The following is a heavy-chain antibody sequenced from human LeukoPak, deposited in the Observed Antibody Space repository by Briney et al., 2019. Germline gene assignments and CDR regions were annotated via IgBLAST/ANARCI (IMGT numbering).Heavy chain of an antibody. J-gene: IGHJ6*03. CDR1: GFTVSSNY. CDR3: ARVSKPGWFDYYYMDV. Sequence: GGSLRLSCAASGFTVSSNYMSWARQAPGKGLEWVSVIYSGGSTYYADSVQGRFTVSRDNSKNTLYLQMDNLRVEDTAVYYCARVSKPGWFDYYYMDVWGKGTTVIVSS. CDR2: IYSGGST. D-gene: IGHD3-10*01. V-gene: IGHV3-53*05.